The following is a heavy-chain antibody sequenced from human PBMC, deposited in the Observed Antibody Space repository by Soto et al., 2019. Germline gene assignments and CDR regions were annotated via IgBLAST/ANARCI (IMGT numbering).Heavy chain of an antibody. Sequence: QMQLQESGPGLVTPSETLSLTCSVTGDAISANYWSWIRQPAGKGLEWIGRIHASGATNYNPSLMGRVTRSVDTSINHFTLELSSVTAADTAVYYCARELFYSDYGGTSNCFDPWGQGPMVTVSS. CDR3: ARELFYSDYGGTSNCFDP. J-gene: IGHJ5*02. CDR2: IHASGAT. D-gene: IGHD4-17*01. CDR1: GDAISANY. V-gene: IGHV4-4*07.